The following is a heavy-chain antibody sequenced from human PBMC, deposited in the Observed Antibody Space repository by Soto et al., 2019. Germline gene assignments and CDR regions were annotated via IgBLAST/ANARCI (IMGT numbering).Heavy chain of an antibody. J-gene: IGHJ3*02. CDR3: ARGRRGYYDGDAHDI. D-gene: IGHD3-22*01. CDR1: GGTFSSYA. CDR2: IIPIFGTA. V-gene: IGHV1-69*13. Sequence: GSSVKVSWKASGGTFSSYAISWVRQAPGQGLEWMGGIIPIFGTANYAQKFQGRVTITADESTSTAYMELSSLRSEDTAVYYCARGRRGYYDGDAHDISAQGTMVPVSS.